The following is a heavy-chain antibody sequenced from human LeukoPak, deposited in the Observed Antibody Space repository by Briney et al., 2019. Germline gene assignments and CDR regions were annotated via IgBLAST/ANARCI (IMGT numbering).Heavy chain of an antibody. J-gene: IGHJ4*02. CDR1: GYTFTSYG. V-gene: IGHV1-18*01. D-gene: IGHD3-10*01. CDR2: ISAYNGNT. Sequence: GASVKVSCKASGYTFTSYGISWVRQAPGQGLEWMGWISAYNGNTNYAQKLQGRVTMTTDTSTSTAYMELRSLRSDDTAVYYCARAVGHYGSGSYYPHLDYWGQGTLVTVSS. CDR3: ARAVGHYGSGSYYPHLDY.